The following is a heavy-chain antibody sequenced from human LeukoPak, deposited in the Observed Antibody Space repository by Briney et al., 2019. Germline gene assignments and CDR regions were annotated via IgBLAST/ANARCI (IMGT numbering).Heavy chain of an antibody. CDR3: VSPRGFSYGYFDY. J-gene: IGHJ4*02. CDR2: IYYSKNT. CDR1: GGSISSSSAY. Sequence: PSETLCLTCTVSGGSISSSSAYWGCIRQPPGKGLEWIGSIYYSKNTYYNPSLKSRVTISADTSKNQFSLTLGSVSATDTAVYYCVSPRGFSYGYFDYWGQGTLVTVSS. V-gene: IGHV4-39*01. D-gene: IGHD5-18*01.